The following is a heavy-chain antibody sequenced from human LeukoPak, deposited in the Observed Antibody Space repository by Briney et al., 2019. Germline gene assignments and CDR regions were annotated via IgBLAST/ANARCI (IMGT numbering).Heavy chain of an antibody. CDR3: AKGSKTIFGVVIIRPEAFDI. J-gene: IGHJ3*02. D-gene: IGHD3-3*01. Sequence: GGSLRLSCAASGFTFSSYAMSWVRQAPGKGLEWVSAISGSGGSTYYADSVKGRFTISRDNSKNTLYLQMNSLRAEDTAVYYCAKGSKTIFGVVIIRPEAFDIWGQGTMVTVSS. CDR1: GFTFSSYA. V-gene: IGHV3-23*01. CDR2: ISGSGGST.